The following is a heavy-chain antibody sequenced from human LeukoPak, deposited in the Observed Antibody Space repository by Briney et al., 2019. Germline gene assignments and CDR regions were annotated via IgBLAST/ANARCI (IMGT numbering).Heavy chain of an antibody. CDR1: GFTVSSNY. D-gene: IGHD3-3*01. J-gene: IGHJ6*03. V-gene: IGHV3-53*01. CDR3: ARVGYDFWSGYYQTPRYYYYMDV. CDR2: IYSGGST. Sequence: GGSLRLSCAASGFTVSSNYMSWVRQAPGKGLEWVSVIYSGGSTYYADSVKGRFTISRDNSKNTLYLQMNSLRAEDTAVYYCARVGYDFWSGYYQTPRYYYYMDVWGKGTTVTVSS.